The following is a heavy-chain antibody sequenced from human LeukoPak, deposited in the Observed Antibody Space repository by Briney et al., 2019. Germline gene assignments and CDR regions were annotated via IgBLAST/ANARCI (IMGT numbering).Heavy chain of an antibody. CDR2: IWYDGSNK. V-gene: IGHV3-33*01. Sequence: GRSLRLSCAASGFTFSGYGMHWVRQAPGKGLEWVAVIWYDGSNKYYADSVKGRFTISRDNSKNTLYLQMNSLRAEDTAVYYCARDLDSSGYGYWGQGTLVTVSS. D-gene: IGHD3-22*01. J-gene: IGHJ4*02. CDR3: ARDLDSSGYGY. CDR1: GFTFSGYG.